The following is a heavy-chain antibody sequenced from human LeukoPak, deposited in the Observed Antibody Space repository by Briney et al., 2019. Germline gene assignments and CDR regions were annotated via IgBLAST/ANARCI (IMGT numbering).Heavy chain of an antibody. CDR3: ARGGLPIYYYYMDV. CDR1: GYTFTGYY. V-gene: IGHV1-2*02. Sequence: ASVKVSCKASGYTFTGYYMHWVRQAPGQGLEWMGWINPNSGGTNYQGRVTMTRDTSISTAYMDLSRLRSDDTAVYFCARGGLPIYYYYMDVWGKGTTVTVSS. D-gene: IGHD4-11*01. CDR2: INPNSGGT. J-gene: IGHJ6*03.